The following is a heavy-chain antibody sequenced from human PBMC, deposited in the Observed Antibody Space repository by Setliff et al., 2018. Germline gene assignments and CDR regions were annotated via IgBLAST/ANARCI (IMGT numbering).Heavy chain of an antibody. J-gene: IGHJ4*02. Sequence: PGGSLRLSCAASGFTFSSNNMHWVRQAPGKGLEWVSVISDSGGSTYYADSVKGRFTISRDNSKNTLYLQLNSLTAEDTAVYYCARGPPYYDFWSAYFPGYWGQGTLVTVSS. V-gene: IGHV3-23*01. D-gene: IGHD3-3*01. CDR3: ARGPPYYDFWSAYFPGY. CDR1: GFTFSSNN. CDR2: ISDSGGST.